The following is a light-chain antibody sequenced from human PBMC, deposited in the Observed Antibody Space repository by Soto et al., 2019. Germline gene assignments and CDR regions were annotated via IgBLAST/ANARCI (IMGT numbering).Light chain of an antibody. Sequence: DIQMTQSPSSLSASVGDRVTITCRASQGISTYLNCYQQKPGKAPKLLIYAASSLQSGVPSRVSGSGAETDFTLTISSLQPEDFATYSCQQSYSTTWTFGQGTKVDIK. CDR1: QGISTY. V-gene: IGKV1-39*01. CDR3: QQSYSTTWT. CDR2: AAS. J-gene: IGKJ1*01.